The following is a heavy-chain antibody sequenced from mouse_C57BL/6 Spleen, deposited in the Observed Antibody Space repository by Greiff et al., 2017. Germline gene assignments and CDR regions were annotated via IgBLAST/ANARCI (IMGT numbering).Heavy chain of an antibody. Sequence: QVQLKQSGAELMKPGASVKLSCKATGYAFTGYWIEWVKQRPGHGLEWIGEILPGSGSTNYNEKFKGKATFTADTSSNTAYMQLSSLTTEDSAIYYCASPAYYSNFEPFAYWGQGTLVTVSA. CDR2: ILPGSGST. J-gene: IGHJ3*01. D-gene: IGHD2-5*01. V-gene: IGHV1-9*01. CDR1: GYAFTGYW. CDR3: ASPAYYSNFEPFAY.